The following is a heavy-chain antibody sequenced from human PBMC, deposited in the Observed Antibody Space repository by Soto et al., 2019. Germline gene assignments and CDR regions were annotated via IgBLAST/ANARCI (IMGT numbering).Heavy chain of an antibody. D-gene: IGHD3-16*01. J-gene: IGHJ3*02. Sequence: QVKLQESGPGLVKPSQTLSLTCTVSGGSISSGDYYWSWIRQPPGKGLEWIGYIYYSGSTYYNPSLKSRVTISVDTSKNQFSLKLSSVTAADTAVYYCARTLGLYGYAFDIWGQGTMVTVSS. CDR3: ARTLGLYGYAFDI. CDR1: GGSISSGDYY. V-gene: IGHV4-30-4*01. CDR2: IYYSGST.